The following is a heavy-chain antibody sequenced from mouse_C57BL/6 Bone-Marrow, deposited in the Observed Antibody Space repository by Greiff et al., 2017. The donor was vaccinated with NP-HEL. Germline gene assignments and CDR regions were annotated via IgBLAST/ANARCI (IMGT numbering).Heavy chain of an antibody. D-gene: IGHD1-1*01. CDR3: ARHGDDFGSSYGYFDV. CDR1: GYTFTEYT. CDR2: FFPGSGSL. Sequence: QVQLQQSGAELVKPGASVKLSCKASGYTFTEYTIHWVKQRSGQGLEWIGWFFPGSGSLMYNEKFKDKATLTSDKSSSTVDMDLSRLTSEDSAVYFCARHGDDFGSSYGYFDVWGTGTTVTVSS. V-gene: IGHV1-62-2*01. J-gene: IGHJ1*03.